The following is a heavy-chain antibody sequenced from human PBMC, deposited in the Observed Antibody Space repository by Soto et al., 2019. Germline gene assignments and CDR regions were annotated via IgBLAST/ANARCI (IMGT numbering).Heavy chain of an antibody. V-gene: IGHV1-8*01. CDR2: MNPNSGNT. CDR1: GYTFTSYD. Sequence: QVQLVQSGAEVKKPGASVKVSCKASGYTFTSYDINWVRQATGQGVEWMGWMNPNSGNTGYAQKFQGRVTMTRNTSISTAYMELSSLRSEDTAVYYCAGGQRGRVRGVYRGGYYFDYWGQGTLVTVSS. CDR3: AGGQRGRVRGVYRGGYYFDY. J-gene: IGHJ4*02. D-gene: IGHD3-10*01.